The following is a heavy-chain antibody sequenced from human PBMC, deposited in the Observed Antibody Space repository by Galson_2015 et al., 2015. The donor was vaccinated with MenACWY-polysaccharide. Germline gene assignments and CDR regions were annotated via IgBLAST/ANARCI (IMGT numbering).Heavy chain of an antibody. D-gene: IGHD2-15*01. V-gene: IGHV3-73*01. J-gene: IGHJ4*02. CDR3: TRDMRTLDY. CDR2: IRSKANNYGT. Sequence: SLRLSCAASGFTFSDPATHWVRQASGKGLEWVGRIRSKANNYGTGYAASVKGRFTISRDDSKNTAYLQMNSLKTEDTAVYFCTRDMRTLDYWGQGTLVTVSS. CDR1: GFTFSDPA.